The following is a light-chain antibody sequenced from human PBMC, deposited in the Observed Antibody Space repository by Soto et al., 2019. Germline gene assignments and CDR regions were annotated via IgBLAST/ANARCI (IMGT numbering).Light chain of an antibody. V-gene: IGKV2-30*01. CDR2: SVS. CDR1: QGLVYRDGNTY. CDR3: IQGTHWPWT. J-gene: IGKJ1*01. Sequence: DVVMTQSPLSLPVSLGQSASISCRPSQGLVYRDGNTYLSWFQQRPGQSPRRLIYSVSKRDSGVPDRFSGSGSGTDFTLKISRVEADDVGVYYCIQGTHWPWTFGQGTKVEIK.